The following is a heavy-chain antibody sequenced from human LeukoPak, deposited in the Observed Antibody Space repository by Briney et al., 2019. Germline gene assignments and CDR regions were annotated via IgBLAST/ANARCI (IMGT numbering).Heavy chain of an antibody. J-gene: IGHJ4*02. CDR1: GGSISSSSYY. D-gene: IGHD2-8*01. Sequence: SETLSLTCTVSGGSISSSSYYWGWIRQPPGKGLEWIGSICYSGSTYYNPSLKSRVTISVDTSKNQFSLKLSSVTAADTAVYYCALYPSYFDYWGQGTLVTVSS. CDR2: ICYSGST. V-gene: IGHV4-39*01. CDR3: ALYPSYFDY.